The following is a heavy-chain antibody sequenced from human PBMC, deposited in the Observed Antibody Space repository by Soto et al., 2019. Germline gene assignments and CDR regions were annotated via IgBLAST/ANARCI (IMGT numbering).Heavy chain of an antibody. J-gene: IGHJ4*02. CDR3: GRGRSGQIVVFY. CDR1: GYTFTGHY. V-gene: IGHV1-2*02. Sequence: ASVKVSCKASGYTFTGHYIHWVRQAPEQGPQWMGEIGPESGATRYAQKFQGRVTMTRDMSITTVYMELDNLSPDDTAVYYCGRGRSGQIVVFYWGQGTPVTVSA. D-gene: IGHD1-26*01. CDR2: IGPESGAT.